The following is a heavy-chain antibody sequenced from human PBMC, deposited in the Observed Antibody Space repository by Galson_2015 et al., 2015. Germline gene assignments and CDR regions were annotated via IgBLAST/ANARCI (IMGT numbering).Heavy chain of an antibody. CDR3: AGEGVVIRKKDAFDI. CDR2: INSDGSST. Sequence: SLRLSCAASGFTFSSYWMHWVRQAPGKGLVWVSRINSDGSSTSYADSVKGRFTISRDNAKNTLYLQMNSLRAEDTAVYYCAGEGVVIRKKDAFDICGQGTMVTVSS. D-gene: IGHD3-3*01. J-gene: IGHJ3*02. V-gene: IGHV3-74*01. CDR1: GFTFSSYW.